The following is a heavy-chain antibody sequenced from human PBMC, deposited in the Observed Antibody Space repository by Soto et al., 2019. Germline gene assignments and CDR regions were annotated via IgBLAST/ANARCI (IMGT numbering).Heavy chain of an antibody. CDR2: IYYSGST. CDR3: ARGRGTIFGVVHRAHFYGMDV. CDR1: GGSISSYY. Sequence: SETLSLTCTVSGGSISSYYWSWIRQPPGKGLECIGYIYYSGSTNYNPSLMSRVTISVDTSKNQFSLKLSSVTAADTAVYYCARGRGTIFGVVHRAHFYGMDVWGQGTTVTVSS. J-gene: IGHJ6*02. V-gene: IGHV4-59*01. D-gene: IGHD3-3*01.